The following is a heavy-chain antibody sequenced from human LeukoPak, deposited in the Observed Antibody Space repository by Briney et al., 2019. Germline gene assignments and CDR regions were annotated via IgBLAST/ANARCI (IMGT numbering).Heavy chain of an antibody. Sequence: GGSLRLSCAASGFTFSSYGMHWVRQAPGKGLEWVAVISYDGSNKYYADSVKGRFTISRDNSKNTLYLQMNSLRAEDTAVYYCARDITPHYYDFWSGYPYYYYGMDVWGQGTTVTVSS. J-gene: IGHJ6*02. V-gene: IGHV3-30*19. CDR3: ARDITPHYYDFWSGYPYYYYGMDV. CDR1: GFTFSSYG. D-gene: IGHD3-3*01. CDR2: ISYDGSNK.